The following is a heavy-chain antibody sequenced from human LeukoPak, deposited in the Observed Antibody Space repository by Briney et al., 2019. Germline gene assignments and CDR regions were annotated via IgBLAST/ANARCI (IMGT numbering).Heavy chain of an antibody. V-gene: IGHV3-23*01. J-gene: IGHJ4*02. D-gene: IGHD6-13*01. Sequence: GGSLRLSCAASGFTFSSYAMSWVHQAPGKGLEWVSAISGSGGSTYYADSVKGRFTISRDNSKNTLYLQMNSLRAEDTAVYYCASPYSSSWKYYFDYWGQGTLVTVSS. CDR3: ASPYSSSWKYYFDY. CDR2: ISGSGGST. CDR1: GFTFSSYA.